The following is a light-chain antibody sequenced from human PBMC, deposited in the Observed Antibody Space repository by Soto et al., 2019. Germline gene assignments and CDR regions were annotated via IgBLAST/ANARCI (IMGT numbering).Light chain of an antibody. CDR1: QSISTY. CDR3: KQNYTTPPIT. Sequence: IHMTQSPSSLCASVGHIVIITCRAIQSISTYLNWYQHKTGKVPTILIYAVYSLQSGVTPRLSGSGSGTDLNLNISDLQSEDFATYYCKQNYTTPPITFGLGTRMEIK. J-gene: IGKJ5*01. CDR2: AVY. V-gene: IGKV1-39*01.